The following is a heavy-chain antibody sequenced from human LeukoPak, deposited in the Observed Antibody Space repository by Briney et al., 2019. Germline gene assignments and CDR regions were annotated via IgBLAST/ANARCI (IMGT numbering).Heavy chain of an antibody. J-gene: IGHJ4*02. CDR3: AREHAYCGGDCYPSPFDY. CDR2: INPNSGGT. D-gene: IGHD2-21*02. V-gene: IGHV1-2*02. CDR1: GYTFTGYY. Sequence: ASVKVSCKASGYTFTGYYMHWVRQAPGQGLEWMGWINPNSGGTNYAQKFQGRVTMTRDTSISTAYMELSSLRSEDTAVYYCAREHAYCGGDCYPSPFDYWGQGTLVTVSS.